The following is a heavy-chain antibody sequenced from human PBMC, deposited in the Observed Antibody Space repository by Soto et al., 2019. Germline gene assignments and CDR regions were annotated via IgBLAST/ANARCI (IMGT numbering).Heavy chain of an antibody. V-gene: IGHV5-10-1*01. J-gene: IGHJ6*02. CDR2: IDPSDSYT. CDR3: AIPGSWYGGRSYYGMDV. CDR1: GYSFTSYW. Sequence: PGESLKISCKGSGYSFTSYWISWVRQMPGKGLEWMGRIDPSDSYTNYSPSFQGHVTISADKSISTAYLQWSSLKASDTAMYYCAIPGSWYGGRSYYGMDVWGQGTTVTAP. D-gene: IGHD2-15*01.